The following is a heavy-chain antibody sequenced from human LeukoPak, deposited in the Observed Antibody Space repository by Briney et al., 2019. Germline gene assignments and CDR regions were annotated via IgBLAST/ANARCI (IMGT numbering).Heavy chain of an antibody. CDR3: ARGPHWDPHFDY. V-gene: IGHV1-18*04. Sequence: ASVTVSCKASGYTFTNYGLGWVRQAPGQGLEWMGIINPSGGSTSYAQKLQGRVTMTTDTSTSTAYMELRSLRSDDTAVYYCARGPHWDPHFDYWGQGTLVTVSS. D-gene: IGHD7-27*01. CDR2: INPSGGST. CDR1: GYTFTNYG. J-gene: IGHJ4*02.